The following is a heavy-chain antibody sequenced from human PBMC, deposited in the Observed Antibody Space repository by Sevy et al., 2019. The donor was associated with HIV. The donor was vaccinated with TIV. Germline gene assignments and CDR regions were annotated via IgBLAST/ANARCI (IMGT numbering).Heavy chain of an antibody. CDR1: GGSISDHY. V-gene: IGHV4-59*11. J-gene: IGHJ6*02. CDR3: ARDTSGYSSGWYPYYNYCGLDV. D-gene: IGHD6-19*01. CDR2: IHYFGSA. Sequence: SETLSLTCTVSGGSISDHYWNWIRQPPGKGLEWIGQIHYFGSANYNPSLKSRVTISLDTSKNRFSLKLSSVNAADTAVYYCARDTSGYSSGWYPYYNYCGLDVWGQGTTVTVSS.